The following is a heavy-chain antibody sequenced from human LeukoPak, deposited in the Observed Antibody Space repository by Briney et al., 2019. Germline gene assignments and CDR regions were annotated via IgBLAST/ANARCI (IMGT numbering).Heavy chain of an antibody. Sequence: SETLSLTCTVSGGSISNNYWSWFRQPPGKGLEWIGYIYYSGSTNYNPSLKSRVTISVDTSKSQFSLKLSSVTAADTAVHYCASHKGFWGQGTLVTVSS. J-gene: IGHJ4*02. CDR2: IYYSGST. V-gene: IGHV4-59*01. CDR3: ASHKGF. CDR1: GGSISNNY.